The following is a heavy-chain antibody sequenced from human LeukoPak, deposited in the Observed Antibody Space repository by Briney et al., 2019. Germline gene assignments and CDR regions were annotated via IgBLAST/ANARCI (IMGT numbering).Heavy chain of an antibody. CDR3: ARDLTIWGPYYMDV. J-gene: IGHJ6*03. V-gene: IGHV4-61*02. CDR1: GGSISSGSYY. D-gene: IGHD3-16*01. Sequence: PSETLSLTCTVSGGSISSGSYYWSWIRQPAGKGLEWIGRIYTSGSTNYNPSLKSRVTISVDTSKNQFSLKLSSVTAADTAVYYCARDLTIWGPYYMDVWGKGTTVTVSS. CDR2: IYTSGST.